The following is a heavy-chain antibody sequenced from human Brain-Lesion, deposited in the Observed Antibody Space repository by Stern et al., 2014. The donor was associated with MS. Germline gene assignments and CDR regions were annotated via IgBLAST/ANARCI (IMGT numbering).Heavy chain of an antibody. CDR1: GGSISSGNW. CDR2: MYHSGIT. J-gene: IGHJ4*02. CDR3: ASNRGSGSFFDS. Sequence: VHLVESGPGLVKPSGTLSLTCAVSGGSISSGNWRSWVRPSPGKRLGWIGEMYHSGITNYNPSLESRVSISIDKSKNQFSLKVYSLTAADTAVYYCASNRGSGSFFDSWGQGSLVTVSS. D-gene: IGHD1-26*01. V-gene: IGHV4-4*02.